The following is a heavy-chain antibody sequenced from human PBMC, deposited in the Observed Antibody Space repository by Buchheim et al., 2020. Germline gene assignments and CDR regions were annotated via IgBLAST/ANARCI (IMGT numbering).Heavy chain of an antibody. Sequence: QVQLVESGGGVVQPGRSLRLSCAASGFTFSSYGMHWVRQAPGKGLEWVAVISYDGSNKYYADSVKGRFTISRDNSKNKLYLQMNSLRAEDTAVYYCAKDWYGALDYWGQGTL. CDR3: AKDWYGALDY. J-gene: IGHJ4*02. V-gene: IGHV3-30*18. CDR2: ISYDGSNK. D-gene: IGHD4-17*01. CDR1: GFTFSSYG.